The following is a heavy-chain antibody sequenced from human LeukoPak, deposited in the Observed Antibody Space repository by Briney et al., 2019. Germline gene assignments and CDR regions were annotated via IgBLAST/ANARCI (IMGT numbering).Heavy chain of an antibody. CDR3: ARTAARRFDY. D-gene: IGHD6-6*01. Sequence: GASVKVSCKASGYTFTNNYLHWVRQAPGQGLEWMGMIYPRDGSTSYAQNFQGRVTMTRDTSTSTVYMELSSLRSDDTAVYYCARTAARRFDYWGQGTLVTVSS. CDR1: GYTFTNNY. V-gene: IGHV1-46*01. J-gene: IGHJ4*02. CDR2: IYPRDGST.